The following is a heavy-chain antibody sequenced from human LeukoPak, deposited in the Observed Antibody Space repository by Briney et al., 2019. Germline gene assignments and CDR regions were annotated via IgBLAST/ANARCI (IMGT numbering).Heavy chain of an antibody. CDR2: IYHSGST. V-gene: IGHV4-30-2*01. CDR1: GGSISSGGYY. Sequence: SETLSLTCTVSGGSISSGGYYWSWIRQPPGKGLEWIGYIYHSGSTYYNPSLKSRVTISVDRSKNQFSLKLSSVTAADTAVYYCARETFTPDPALGVGMGYWGQGTLVTVSS. D-gene: IGHD3-3*01. CDR3: ARETFTPDPALGVGMGY. J-gene: IGHJ4*02.